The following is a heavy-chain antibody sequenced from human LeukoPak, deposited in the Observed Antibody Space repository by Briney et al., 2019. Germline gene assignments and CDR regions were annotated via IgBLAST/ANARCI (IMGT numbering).Heavy chain of an antibody. Sequence: TGGSLRLSCAASGFTLSSYGMHWVRQAPGKGLEWVTLISYDGSNKYYADSVKGRFIISRDNSNNTLYLQMNSLRPEDTAVYYCAKASGYDSFFDYWGQGTLVTVFS. CDR2: ISYDGSNK. CDR1: GFTLSSYG. D-gene: IGHD5-12*01. CDR3: AKASGYDSFFDY. V-gene: IGHV3-30*18. J-gene: IGHJ4*02.